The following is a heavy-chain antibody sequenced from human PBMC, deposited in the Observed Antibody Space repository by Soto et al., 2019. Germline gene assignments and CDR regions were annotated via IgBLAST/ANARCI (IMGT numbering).Heavy chain of an antibody. CDR1: GGTFYTYT. Sequence: QVQLVQSGAEVRKPGSSVQVSCKASGGTFYTYTFSWVRQAPGQGLEWMGSITPIYPTTNYAEKFQGRLTVTAAGSTNTAYMELNSLTADDTAVYYCARIPRYSFPTSDDLDSWGQGTLVTVSS. CDR2: ITPIYPTT. D-gene: IGHD5-18*01. V-gene: IGHV1-69*15. J-gene: IGHJ4*02. CDR3: ARIPRYSFPTSDDLDS.